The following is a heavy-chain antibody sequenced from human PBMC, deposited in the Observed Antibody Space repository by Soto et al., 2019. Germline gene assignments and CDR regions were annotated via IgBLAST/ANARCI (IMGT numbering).Heavy chain of an antibody. V-gene: IGHV4-59*01. D-gene: IGHD1-26*01. J-gene: IGHJ4*02. Sequence: SETLSLTCTVSGGSISSYYWSWIRQPPGKGLEWIGYIYYSGSTNYNPSLKSRVTISVDTSKNQFSLKLSSVTAADTAVYYCARIGVGATHFDYWGQGTLVTVSS. CDR1: GGSISSYY. CDR2: IYYSGST. CDR3: ARIGVGATHFDY.